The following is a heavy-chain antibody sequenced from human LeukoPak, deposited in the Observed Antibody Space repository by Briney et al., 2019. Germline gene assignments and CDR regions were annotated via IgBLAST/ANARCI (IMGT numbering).Heavy chain of an antibody. CDR2: IWYDGSNK. J-gene: IGHJ4*02. CDR1: GLTFSSYG. D-gene: IGHD1-26*01. Sequence: GGSLRLSCAASGLTFSSYGMHWVRQAPGKGLEWVAVIWYDGSNKYYADSVKGRFTISRDNSKNTLYLQMNSLRAEDTAVYYCVRGEYYFDYWGQGTLVTVSP. CDR3: VRGEYYFDY. V-gene: IGHV3-33*01.